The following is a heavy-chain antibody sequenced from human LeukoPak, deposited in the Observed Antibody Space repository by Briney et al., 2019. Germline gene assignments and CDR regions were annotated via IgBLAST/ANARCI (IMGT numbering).Heavy chain of an antibody. CDR1: GGSISSSSYY. Sequence: SETLSLTCTVSGGSISSSSYYWGWIRQPPGKGLEWIGSIYYSGSTYYNPSLKSRVTISVDTSKNQFSLKLSSVTAADTAVYYCARGPYSSSWYHYYYYMDVWGKGTTVTVSS. CDR2: IYYSGST. V-gene: IGHV4-39*07. D-gene: IGHD6-13*01. CDR3: ARGPYSSSWYHYYYYMDV. J-gene: IGHJ6*03.